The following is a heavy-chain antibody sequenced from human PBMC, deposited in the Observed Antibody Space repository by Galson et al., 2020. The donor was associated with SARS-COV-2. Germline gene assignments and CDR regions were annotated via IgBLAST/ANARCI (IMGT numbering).Heavy chain of an antibody. CDR1: GFTFSSYA. CDR2: ISYDGSNK. V-gene: IGHV3-30*04. CDR3: ARDISSGWNNFDY. J-gene: IGHJ4*02. D-gene: IGHD6-19*01. Sequence: GGSLRLSCAASGFTFSSYAMHWVRQAPGKGLEWVAVISYDGSNKYYADSVKGRFTISRDNSKNTLYLQMNSLRAEDTAVYYCARDISSGWNNFDYWGQGTLVTVSS.